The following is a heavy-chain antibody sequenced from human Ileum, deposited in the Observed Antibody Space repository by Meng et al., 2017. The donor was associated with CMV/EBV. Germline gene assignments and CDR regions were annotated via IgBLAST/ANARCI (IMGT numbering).Heavy chain of an antibody. V-gene: IGHV3-9*01. D-gene: IGHD3-16*02. Sequence: GGSLRLSCAASGFTFDDYAMHWVRQAPGKGLEWVSGISWNSGSIGYADSVKGRFTISRDNARNTLYLEMSSLRAEDTAVYYCTRDRLEGDFSGPGFWGQGTVVTVSS. CDR1: GFTFDDYA. CDR3: TRDRLEGDFSGPGF. J-gene: IGHJ4*02. CDR2: ISWNSGSI.